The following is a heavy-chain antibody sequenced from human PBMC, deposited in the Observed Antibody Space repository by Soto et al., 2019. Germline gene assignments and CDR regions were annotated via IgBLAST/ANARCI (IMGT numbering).Heavy chain of an antibody. Sequence: GGSLRLSCAASGFTFSSYAMHWVRQAPGKGLEWVAVISYDGSNKYYADSVKGRFTISRDNSKNTLYLQMNSLRAEDTAVYYCARDPYSGSYYYYGMDVWGQGTTVTVSS. D-gene: IGHD1-26*01. J-gene: IGHJ6*02. CDR3: ARDPYSGSYYYYGMDV. CDR2: ISYDGSNK. CDR1: GFTFSSYA. V-gene: IGHV3-30-3*01.